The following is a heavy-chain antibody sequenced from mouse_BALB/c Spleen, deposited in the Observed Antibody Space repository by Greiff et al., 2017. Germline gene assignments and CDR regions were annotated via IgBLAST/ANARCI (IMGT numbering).Heavy chain of an antibody. CDR1: GYTFTDYA. CDR2: ISTYYGDA. V-gene: IGHV1S137*01. Sequence: QVQLQQSGAELVRPGVSVKISCKGSGYTFTDYAMHWVKQSHAKSLEWIGVISTYYGDASYNQKFKGKATMTVDKSSSTAYMELARLTSEDSAIYYCARDSAVKGFAYWGQGTLVTVSA. CDR3: ARDSAVKGFAY. D-gene: IGHD3-2*01. J-gene: IGHJ3*01.